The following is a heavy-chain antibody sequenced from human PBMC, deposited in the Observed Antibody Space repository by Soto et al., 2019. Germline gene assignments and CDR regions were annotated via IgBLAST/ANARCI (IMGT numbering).Heavy chain of an antibody. J-gene: IGHJ4*02. CDR2: IAVGRGYP. Sequence: SVKFSCKASGFTFTSSAFQWVRQARGQRLEWIVWIAVGRGYPHYAQRFQDRVPLTRDMSTATTYMELSRLTSEDTAIYYCAADATAWQQMVPSDYWGQGTLVPVSS. D-gene: IGHD2-8*01. CDR3: AADATAWQQMVPSDY. V-gene: IGHV1-58*01. CDR1: GFTFTSSA.